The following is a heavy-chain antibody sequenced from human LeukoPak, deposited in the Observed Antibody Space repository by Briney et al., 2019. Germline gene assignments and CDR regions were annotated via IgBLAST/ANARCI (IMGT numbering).Heavy chain of an antibody. CDR1: GGSFSDYY. D-gene: IGHD6-13*01. V-gene: IGHV4-34*01. J-gene: IGHJ4*02. CDR2: INHSGST. Sequence: PSETLSLTCAVYGGSFSDYYWSWIRQPPGKGLEWIGEINHSGSTNYSTSLKSRVTISVDTSKNQFSLKLSSVTAADTAVYYCARIAPLATEYYFDYWGQGTLVTVSS. CDR3: ARIAPLATEYYFDY.